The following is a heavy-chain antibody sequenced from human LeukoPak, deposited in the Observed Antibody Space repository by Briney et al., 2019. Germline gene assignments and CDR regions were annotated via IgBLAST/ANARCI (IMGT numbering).Heavy chain of an antibody. CDR3: ARRDYYDSSGSTRAAFDV. D-gene: IGHD3-22*01. CDR2: IYPGDSDT. V-gene: IGHV5-51*01. Sequence: GESLMISCQASGYSFTNYWIGWVRQMPGKGLQWLGMIYPGDSDTTYSPSFQGQVTFSVDKSITTAYLQWSSLQASDTAMYYCARRDYYDSSGSTRAAFDVWGLGTLVTVSS. J-gene: IGHJ3*01. CDR1: GYSFTNYW.